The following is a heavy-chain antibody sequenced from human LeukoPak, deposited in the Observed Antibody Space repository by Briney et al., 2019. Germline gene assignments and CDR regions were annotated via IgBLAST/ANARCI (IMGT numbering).Heavy chain of an antibody. D-gene: IGHD5-12*01. J-gene: IGHJ4*02. Sequence: GGSLRLSCAASGFTFSSYAMRWVRQAPGKGLEWVSVISGSGGSKYYADSVKGRFTISRDNSKNTLYLQMNSLRAEDTAVYYCAKAPGMATIIFDYWGQGTLVTVSS. V-gene: IGHV3-23*01. CDR1: GFTFSSYA. CDR3: AKAPGMATIIFDY. CDR2: ISGSGGSK.